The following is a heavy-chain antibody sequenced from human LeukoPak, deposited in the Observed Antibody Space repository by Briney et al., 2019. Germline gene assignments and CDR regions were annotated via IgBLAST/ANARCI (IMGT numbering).Heavy chain of an antibody. CDR2: ISGSGGST. J-gene: IGHJ6*02. Sequence: GGSLRLSCAASGFTFSSYAMSWVRQAPGKGLEWVSAISGSGGSTYYADSVKGRFTISRDNSKNTLYLQMNSLRAEDTAVYYCAGRDVLYYGMDVWGQGTTVTVSS. V-gene: IGHV3-23*01. CDR3: AGRDVLYYGMDV. CDR1: GFTFSSYA.